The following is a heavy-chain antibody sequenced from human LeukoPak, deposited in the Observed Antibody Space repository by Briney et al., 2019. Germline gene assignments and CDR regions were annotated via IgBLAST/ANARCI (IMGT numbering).Heavy chain of an antibody. CDR2: IIPILGIA. D-gene: IGHD3-3*01. CDR3: ATTRGFLEWLSLGPVGKSDAFDI. Sequence: SVKVSCKASGGTFSSYAISWVRQAPGQGLEWMGRIIPILGIANYAQKFQGRVTITADKSTSTAYMELSSLRSEDTAVYYCATTRGFLEWLSLGPVGKSDAFDIWGQGTMVTVSS. CDR1: GGTFSSYA. V-gene: IGHV1-69*04. J-gene: IGHJ3*02.